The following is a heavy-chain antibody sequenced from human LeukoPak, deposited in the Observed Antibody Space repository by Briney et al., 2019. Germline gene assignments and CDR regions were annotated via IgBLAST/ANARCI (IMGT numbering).Heavy chain of an antibody. D-gene: IGHD2-15*01. J-gene: IGHJ6*02. CDR3: ARDAPVLGYCSGGSCYDFYGMDV. CDR1: GYTFTSYG. CDR2: ISAYNGNT. Sequence: GASVKVSCKASGYTFTSYGISWVRQAPGQGLEWMGWISAYNGNTNYAQKLQGRVTMTTDTSTSTAYMVLRSLRSDDTAVYYCARDAPVLGYCSGGSCYDFYGMDVWGQGTTVTVSS. V-gene: IGHV1-18*01.